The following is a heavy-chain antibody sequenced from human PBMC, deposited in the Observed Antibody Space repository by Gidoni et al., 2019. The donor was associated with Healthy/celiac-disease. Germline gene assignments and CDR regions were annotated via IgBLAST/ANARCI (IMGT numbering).Heavy chain of an antibody. D-gene: IGHD6-19*01. CDR2: ISSSSSTI. Sequence: EVQLVESGGGLVQPGGSLRLSCAASGFTFSSYSMNWVRQAPGKGLEWVSYISSSSSTIYYADSVKGRFTISRDNAKNSLYLQMNSLRAEDTAVYYCAREVGIAVAGTGFDYWGQGTLVTVSS. J-gene: IGHJ4*02. V-gene: IGHV3-48*01. CDR3: AREVGIAVAGTGFDY. CDR1: GFTFSSYS.